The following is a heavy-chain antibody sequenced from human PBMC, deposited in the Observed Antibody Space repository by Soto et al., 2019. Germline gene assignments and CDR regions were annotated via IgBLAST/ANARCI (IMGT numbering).Heavy chain of an antibody. V-gene: IGHV1-69*13. D-gene: IGHD6-6*01. CDR3: ARDFEYSSSPGWFDP. CDR2: IIPILGTA. CDR1: GGTFSSYA. Sequence: VASVKVSCKASGGTFSSYAISWVRQAPGQGLEWMGGIIPILGTANYAQKFQGRVTITADESTSTAYMELSSLRSEDTAVYYCARDFEYSSSPGWFDPWGQGTLVTVSS. J-gene: IGHJ5*02.